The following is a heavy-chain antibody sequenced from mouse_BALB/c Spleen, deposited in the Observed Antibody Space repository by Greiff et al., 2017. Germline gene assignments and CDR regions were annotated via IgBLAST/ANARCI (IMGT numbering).Heavy chain of an antibody. D-gene: IGHD2-1*01. Sequence: QVQLQQPGAELVRPGASVKLSCKASGYTFTSYWINWVKQRPGQGLECIGNIYPSDSYTNYNQKFKDKATLTVDKSSSTAYMQLSSPTSEDSAVYYCTRRGGNFYAMDYWGQGTSVTVSS. CDR2: IYPSDSYT. CDR3: TRRGGNFYAMDY. V-gene: IGHV1-69*02. J-gene: IGHJ4*01. CDR1: GYTFTSYW.